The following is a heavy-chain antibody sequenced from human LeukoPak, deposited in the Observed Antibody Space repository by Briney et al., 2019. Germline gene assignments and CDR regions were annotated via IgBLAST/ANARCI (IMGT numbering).Heavy chain of an antibody. J-gene: IGHJ3*02. D-gene: IGHD6-13*01. V-gene: IGHV4-34*01. CDR3: ARARIAAPRDAFDI. CDR2: INHSGNT. CDR1: GGSFSGYY. Sequence: SETLSLTCAVYGGSFSGYYWSWIRQPPGKGLEWIGEINHSGNTNYNPSLKSRVTISVDTSKNQFSLKLSSVTAADTAVYYCARARIAAPRDAFDIWGQGTMVTVSS.